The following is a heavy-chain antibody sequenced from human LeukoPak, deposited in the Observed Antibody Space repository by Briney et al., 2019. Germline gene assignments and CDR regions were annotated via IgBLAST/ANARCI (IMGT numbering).Heavy chain of an antibody. Sequence: SGGSLRLSCAASGFTFSSYAMSWVRQAPGKGLEWVGRIKSKTDGGTTDYAAPVKGRFTISRDDSKNTLYLQMNSLKTEDTAVYYCTSRDTVDFDYWGQGTLVTVSS. J-gene: IGHJ4*02. CDR1: GFTFSSYA. V-gene: IGHV3-15*01. CDR2: IKSKTDGGTT. D-gene: IGHD2-15*01. CDR3: TSRDTVDFDY.